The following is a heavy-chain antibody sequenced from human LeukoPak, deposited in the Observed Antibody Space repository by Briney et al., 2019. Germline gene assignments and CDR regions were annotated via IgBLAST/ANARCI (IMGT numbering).Heavy chain of an antibody. D-gene: IGHD3-22*01. Sequence: ASVKVSCKTSGYTFTSYGLNWVRQAPGQGLEWMGWINAGNGNTKYSQEFQGRVTITRDTSASTAYMELSSLRSEDMAVYYCARGDYYDSSGYYYSHIFDYWGQGTLVTVSS. CDR3: ARGDYYDSSGYYYSHIFDY. CDR1: GYTFTSYG. J-gene: IGHJ4*02. CDR2: INAGNGNT. V-gene: IGHV1-3*03.